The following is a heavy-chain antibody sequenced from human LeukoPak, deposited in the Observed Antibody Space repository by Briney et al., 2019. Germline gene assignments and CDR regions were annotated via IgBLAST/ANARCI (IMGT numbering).Heavy chain of an antibody. Sequence: GESLKISCKGSGYSFTSYWIGWVRQMPGKGLEWMGIIYPGDSDTRYSPSFQGQVTISADKSISTAYLQWSSLKASDTAMYYCARHGVLGELYYYLDYWGQGTLVTVSS. CDR3: ARHGVLGELYYYLDY. D-gene: IGHD3-16*01. J-gene: IGHJ4*02. CDR1: GYSFTSYW. CDR2: IYPGDSDT. V-gene: IGHV5-51*01.